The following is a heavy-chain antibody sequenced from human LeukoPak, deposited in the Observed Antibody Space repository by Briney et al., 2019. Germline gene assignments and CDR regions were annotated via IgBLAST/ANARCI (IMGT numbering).Heavy chain of an antibody. CDR1: GFTFSSYG. D-gene: IGHD3-22*01. Sequence: PGGSLRLSCAASGFTFSSYGMHWVRQAPGKGLEWVAVIWYDGSNKYYADSVKGRFTISRDNSKNTLYLQMNSLRAEDTAVYYCVYYYDSSGYQPDAFDIWGQGTMVTVSS. J-gene: IGHJ3*02. CDR2: IWYDGSNK. V-gene: IGHV3-33*01. CDR3: VYYYDSSGYQPDAFDI.